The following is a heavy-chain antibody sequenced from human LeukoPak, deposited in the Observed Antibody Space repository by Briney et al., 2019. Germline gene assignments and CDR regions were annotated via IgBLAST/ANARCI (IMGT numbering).Heavy chain of an antibody. CDR1: GFTSSSYG. CDR2: ISSSSSYI. CDR3: ARDGEMATPWALDI. Sequence: GGSLRLSCAASGFTSSSYGMHWVRQAPGKGLEWVSSISSSSSYIYYADSVKGRFTISRDNAKNSLYLQLNSLRAEDMAVYYCARDGEMATPWALDIWGQGIMVTVSS. D-gene: IGHD5-24*01. V-gene: IGHV3-21*01. J-gene: IGHJ3*02.